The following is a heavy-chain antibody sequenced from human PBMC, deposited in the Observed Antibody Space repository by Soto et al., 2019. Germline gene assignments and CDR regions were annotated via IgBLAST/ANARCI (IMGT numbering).Heavy chain of an antibody. CDR3: ARGRYGDY. CDR1: GYTFTSYG. Sequence: QVHLVQSGAEVKKPGASVKVSCKASGYTFTSYGITWVRQAPGQGLEWMGWISAHNGNTDYAQKLQGKVIVTRDTSTSTAYMELRSLRSDDTAVYYCARGRYGDYWGQGALVTVSS. D-gene: IGHD1-1*01. CDR2: ISAHNGNT. V-gene: IGHV1-18*01. J-gene: IGHJ4*02.